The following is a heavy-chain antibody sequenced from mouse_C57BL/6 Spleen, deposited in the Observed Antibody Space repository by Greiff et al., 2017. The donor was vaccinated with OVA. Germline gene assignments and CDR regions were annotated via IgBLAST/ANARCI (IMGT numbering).Heavy chain of an antibody. V-gene: IGHV1-82*01. CDR1: GYAFSSSW. J-gene: IGHJ2*01. D-gene: IGHD2-1*01. Sequence: VQLQQSGPELVKPGASVKISCKASGYAFSSSWMNWVKQRPGKGLEWIGRIYPGDGDTNYNGKFKGKATLTADKSSSTAYMQLSSLTSEDSAVYFCARMFYYGPSYWGQGTTLTVSS. CDR2: IYPGDGDT. CDR3: ARMFYYGPSY.